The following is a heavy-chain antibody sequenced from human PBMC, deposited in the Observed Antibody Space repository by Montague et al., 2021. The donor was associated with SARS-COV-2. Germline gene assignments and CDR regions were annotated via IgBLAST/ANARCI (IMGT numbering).Heavy chain of an antibody. CDR3: TRDQVPDYYYYCYGMDV. CDR2: ISSSSSYI. J-gene: IGHJ6*02. Sequence: SLRLSCAASGFTFSSYRMNWVRQAPGKGLEWVSSISSSSSYIYYADSVKGRFTISRDNAKNSLYLQMNSLRAEDTAVYYCTRDQVPDYYYYCYGMDVWGQGTTVTVSS. CDR1: GFTFSSYR. V-gene: IGHV3-21*01.